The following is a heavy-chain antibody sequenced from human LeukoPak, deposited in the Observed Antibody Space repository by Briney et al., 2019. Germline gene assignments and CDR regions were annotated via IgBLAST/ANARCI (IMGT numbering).Heavy chain of an antibody. CDR1: GCGFTIYA. CDR3: ARAGKISLRFLGWFWWAALHY. Sequence: VKLCCKGSGCGFTIYAFSWVRQPPGQGQEWVGRIIPIRGITNYAQKYQDRVTIPADEPTSTAYMELHSLRSEDTAVYYSARAGKISLRFLGWFWWAALHYWGQGTLVIVS. J-gene: IGHJ4*02. D-gene: IGHD3-3*01. CDR2: IIPIRGIT. V-gene: IGHV1-69*04.